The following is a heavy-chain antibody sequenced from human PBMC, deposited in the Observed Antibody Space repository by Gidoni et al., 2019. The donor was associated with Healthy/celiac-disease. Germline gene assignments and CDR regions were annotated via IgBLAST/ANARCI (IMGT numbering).Heavy chain of an antibody. CDR2: ISYDGSNR. Sequence: QVQLAESGGGVVQPGRSLRLSCAASGFPFSSYGMHWVRQAPGKGLEWVAVISYDGSNRYYADSVKGRFTISRDNPKNTLYLQMNSLRAEDTAVYYCARATASGYVRTPLDYWGQGTLVTVSS. J-gene: IGHJ4*02. V-gene: IGHV3-33*01. CDR1: GFPFSSYG. D-gene: IGHD5-12*01. CDR3: ARATASGYVRTPLDY.